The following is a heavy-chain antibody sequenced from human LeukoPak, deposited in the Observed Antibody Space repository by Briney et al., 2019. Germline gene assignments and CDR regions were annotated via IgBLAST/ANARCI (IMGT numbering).Heavy chain of an antibody. J-gene: IGHJ4*02. V-gene: IGHV5-51*01. CDR1: GYSFTTYW. Sequence: GESPKISCKASGYSFTTYWIGWVRQMPGKGLEWMGIIYPGDSDTRYTQSFQGQVTMSADKSINTAYLQWSSLKASDTAMYYCARRQGCSSTSCPPDYWGQGTLVTVSP. D-gene: IGHD2-2*01. CDR3: ARRQGCSSTSCPPDY. CDR2: IYPGDSDT.